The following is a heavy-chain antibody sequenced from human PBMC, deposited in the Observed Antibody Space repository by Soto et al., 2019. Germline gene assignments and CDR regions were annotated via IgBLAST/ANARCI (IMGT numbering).Heavy chain of an antibody. D-gene: IGHD2-15*01. CDR2: IYPGDSDT. CDR1: GYTFTNYW. V-gene: IGHV5-51*01. CDR3: ARYPRLPDYFCRGMDV. Sequence: GESLKISCKGSGYTFTNYWIVWVRQIPGKGLEWMGIIYPGDSDTRYSPSFQGQVTISADRSIRTAYMQWSSLKASDTGMYYCARYPRLPDYFCRGMDVWGQGTTVTVSS. J-gene: IGHJ6*02.